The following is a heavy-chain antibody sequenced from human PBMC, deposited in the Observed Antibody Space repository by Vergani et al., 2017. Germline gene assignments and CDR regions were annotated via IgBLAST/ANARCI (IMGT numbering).Heavy chain of an antibody. CDR3: ARVNTETNGHLYYYYYMDV. CDR2: IDHTGRP. Sequence: QVQLQQWGGGLLKPSETLSLTCVVTGGSFTSYHWTWIRQSPGEGLEWVGDIDHTGRPDYNPSIKSRLTMSVDKSRNQFSLTLNSVTATDTAIYFCARVNTETNGHLYYYYYMDVWGQGTAVTVS. D-gene: IGHD4-11*01. V-gene: IGHV4-34*01. J-gene: IGHJ6*03. CDR1: GGSFTSYH.